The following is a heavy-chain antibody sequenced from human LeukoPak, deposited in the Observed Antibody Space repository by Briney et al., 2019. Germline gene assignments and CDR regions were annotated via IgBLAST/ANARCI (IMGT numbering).Heavy chain of an antibody. CDR2: INHSGST. J-gene: IGHJ4*02. CDR1: GGSFSGYY. D-gene: IGHD3-16*02. Sequence: SETLSLTCAVYGGSFSGYYWSWIRQPPGKGLEWIGEINHSGSTNYNPSLKSRVTISVDTSKNQFSLKLSSVTAADTAVYYCAREVDYDYIWGSYPWGYWGQGTLVTVSS. CDR3: AREVDYDYIWGSYPWGY. V-gene: IGHV4-34*01.